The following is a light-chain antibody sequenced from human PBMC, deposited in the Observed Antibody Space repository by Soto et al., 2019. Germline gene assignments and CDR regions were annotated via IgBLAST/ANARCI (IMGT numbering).Light chain of an antibody. CDR1: QSVGSY. CDR2: DVS. J-gene: IGKJ3*01. CDR3: QQRSNWNPPFT. V-gene: IGKV3-11*01. Sequence: EIVLTQSPATLSLSPGERATLSCRVSQSVGSYLAWYQHKPGQAPRLLIYDVSNRATGIPARFSGSGSGTDSDLTISLLEPEDFAFYYCQQRSNWNPPFTFGPGTKVDIK.